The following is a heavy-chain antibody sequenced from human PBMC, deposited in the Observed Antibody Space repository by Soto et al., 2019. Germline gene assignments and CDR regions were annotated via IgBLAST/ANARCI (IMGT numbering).Heavy chain of an antibody. CDR3: AGCNGLEAPNARYTFKC. CDR2: ISSSNSVT. Sequence: QVQVVESGGGLVNPGGSLRLSCAASGFRFSDHYMTWIRQAPGRGLEWISYISSSNSVTYYADSIRGRFTISRDNAKNSLYLQMNNVRAEATAVSYCAGCNGLEAPNARYTFKCWGQGLLVTLSS. CDR1: GFRFSDHY. D-gene: IGHD3-3*01. J-gene: IGHJ4*02. V-gene: IGHV3-11*01.